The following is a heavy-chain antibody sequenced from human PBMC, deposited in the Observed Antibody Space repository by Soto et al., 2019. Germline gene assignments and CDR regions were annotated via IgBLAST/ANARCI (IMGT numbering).Heavy chain of an antibody. D-gene: IGHD3-10*01. V-gene: IGHV3-49*03. J-gene: IGHJ4*02. CDR2: IRSKAYGGTT. Sequence: GGSLRLSCTASGFTFGDYAMSWFRQAPGKGLEWVGFIRSKAYGGTTEYAASVKGRFTISRDDSKSIAYLQMNSLKTEDTAVYYCTRVGVGFSHPEREYFDYWGQGTLVTVSS. CDR1: GFTFGDYA. CDR3: TRVGVGFSHPEREYFDY.